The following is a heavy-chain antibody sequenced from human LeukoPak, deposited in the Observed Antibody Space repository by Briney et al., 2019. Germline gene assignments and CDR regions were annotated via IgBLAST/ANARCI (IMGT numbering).Heavy chain of an antibody. D-gene: IGHD6-19*01. CDR1: GFTLTSYE. CDR2: IDYDGGSG. CDR3: TRNSGWYGLS. J-gene: IGHJ1*01. Sequence: GGSLRLSCTVSGFTLTSYEMSWIRQAPGKGLEWVSSIDYDGGSGHYADSVKGRFTISRDNSNNTLFLHLNSLRGEDTAVYYCTRNSGWYGLSWGQGTLVTVSS. V-gene: IGHV3-23*01.